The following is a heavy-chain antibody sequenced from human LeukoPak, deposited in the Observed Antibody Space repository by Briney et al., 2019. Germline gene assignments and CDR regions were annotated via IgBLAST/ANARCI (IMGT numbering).Heavy chain of an antibody. CDR2: ISGSGGST. Sequence: TGGSLRLSCAASGFTFSSYAMSWVRQAPGKGLEWVSAISGSGGSTYYADSVKGRFTISRDNSKNTLYLQMNSLRGEDTAVYYCARNFRDGYNNSFDYWGQGTLVTVSS. CDR1: GFTFSSYA. J-gene: IGHJ4*02. D-gene: IGHD5-24*01. V-gene: IGHV3-23*01. CDR3: ARNFRDGYNNSFDY.